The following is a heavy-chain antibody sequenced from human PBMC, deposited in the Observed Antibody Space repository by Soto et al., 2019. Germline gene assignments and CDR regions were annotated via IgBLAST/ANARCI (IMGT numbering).Heavy chain of an antibody. Sequence: ASVKVSCKASGYTFTGYYMHWVRQAPGQGLEWMGWINPNSGGTNYAQKFQGWVTMTRDTSISTAYMELSRLRSDDTAVYYCARDLAAAGSVVRESYYYYGMDVWGQGTTVTVSS. D-gene: IGHD6-13*01. CDR3: ARDLAAAGSVVRESYYYYGMDV. V-gene: IGHV1-2*04. CDR1: GYTFTGYY. CDR2: INPNSGGT. J-gene: IGHJ6*02.